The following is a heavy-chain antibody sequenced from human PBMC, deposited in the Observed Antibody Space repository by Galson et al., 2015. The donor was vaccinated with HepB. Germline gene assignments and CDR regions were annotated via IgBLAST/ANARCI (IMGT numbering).Heavy chain of an antibody. CDR1: GYTFTSYG. V-gene: IGHV1-18*04. D-gene: IGHD1-26*01. CDR3: ARDQAPEGARD. J-gene: IGHJ4*02. Sequence: SVKVSCKASGYTFTSYGISWVRQAPGRGLEWMGWVSTFNGNTDVAQKVQGRLTMTTDTSTTTAYMELRSLRSDDTAVYYCARDQAPEGARDWGQGTLVTVSS. CDR2: VSTFNGNT.